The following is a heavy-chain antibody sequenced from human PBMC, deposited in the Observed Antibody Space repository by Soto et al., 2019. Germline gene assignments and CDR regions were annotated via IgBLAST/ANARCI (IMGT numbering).Heavy chain of an antibody. Sequence: QVQLVQSGAEVKKPGSSVKVSCKASGGTFSSYAISWVRQAPGQGLEWMGGIIPIFGTANYAQKFQGRVRIXAXVSTSTAYMELSRLRSEDTAVYYCARDAEEMATDDYWGQGTLVTVSS. V-gene: IGHV1-69*12. CDR3: ARDAEEMATDDY. CDR2: IIPIFGTA. CDR1: GGTFSSYA. J-gene: IGHJ4*02. D-gene: IGHD5-12*01.